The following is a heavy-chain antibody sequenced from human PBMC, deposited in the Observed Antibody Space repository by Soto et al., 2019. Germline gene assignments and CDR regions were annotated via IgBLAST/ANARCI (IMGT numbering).Heavy chain of an antibody. D-gene: IGHD3-22*01. CDR1: GGSISSGGYY. CDR2: IYYSGST. V-gene: IGHV4-31*03. CDR3: ARSPCTNDYYYEDY. Sequence: SLTCSVSGGSISSGGYYWSWIRQHPGKGLEWIGYIYYSGSTYYNPSLKSRDTISVDTSKNQFSLKLSSVTAADTAVYYFARSPCTNDYYYEDYWGQVTLVTVSS. J-gene: IGHJ4*02.